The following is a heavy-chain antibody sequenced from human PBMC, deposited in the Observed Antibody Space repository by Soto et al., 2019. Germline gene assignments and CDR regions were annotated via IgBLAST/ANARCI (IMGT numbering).Heavy chain of an antibody. D-gene: IGHD5-18*01. Sequence: QVQLVQSGAEVKKPGASVKVSCKASGYTFTSYGISWVRQAPGQGLEWMGWISAHNGNTKYAQKLQGRVTMTTDTSTSTAYMELRSLGSDVKAVYYCSRDLSYGLFDYWGQGTLVTVSS. CDR1: GYTFTSYG. CDR2: ISAHNGNT. CDR3: SRDLSYGLFDY. V-gene: IGHV1-18*01. J-gene: IGHJ4*02.